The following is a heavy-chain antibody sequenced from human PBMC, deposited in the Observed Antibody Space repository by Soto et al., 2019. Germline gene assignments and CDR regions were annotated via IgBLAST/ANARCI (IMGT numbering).Heavy chain of an antibody. D-gene: IGHD1-26*01. CDR2: ISYDGSNK. J-gene: IGHJ4*02. V-gene: IGHV3-30-3*01. Sequence: QVQLVESGGGVVQPGRSLRLSCAASGFTFSSYAMHWVRQAPGKGLEWVAVISYDGSNKYYADSVKGLFTISRDNSKNTLYLQMNSLRAEDTAVYYCARDFSLYGSYPIDYWGQGTLVTVSS. CDR3: ARDFSLYGSYPIDY. CDR1: GFTFSSYA.